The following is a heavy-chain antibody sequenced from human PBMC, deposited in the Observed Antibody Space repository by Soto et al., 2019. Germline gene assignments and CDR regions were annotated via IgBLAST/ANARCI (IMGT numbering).Heavy chain of an antibody. CDR3: VRSRQMESGNDYGLDG. CDR1: GVSLNTADTW. J-gene: IGHJ6*02. V-gene: IGHV4-30-4*01. Sequence: QVQLQESGSGLVKPSQSLSLTCTVSGVSLNTADTWWSWIRQSPGKGLEFIGYYHSGGSTYYDASFRRRVIISADTSKSQFSLKLSSVTVADTAVYFCVRSRQMESGNDYGLDGWGQGNTVTVSS. CDR2: YHSGGST. D-gene: IGHD1-1*01.